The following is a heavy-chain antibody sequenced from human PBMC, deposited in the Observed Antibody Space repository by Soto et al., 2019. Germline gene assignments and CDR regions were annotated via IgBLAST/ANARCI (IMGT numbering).Heavy chain of an antibody. CDR2: INSDGSST. CDR1: GFTFSSHW. D-gene: IGHD3-3*01. J-gene: IGHJ4*02. Sequence: GGSLRLSCAVSGFTFSSHWMHWVRQAPGKGLVWVSRINSDGSSTNYADSVKGRFTISRDNAKNTLYLQMNSLRADDTAVYYCARDSSPYYDFRSGFYPYFDYWGQGALVTVSS. CDR3: ARDSSPYYDFRSGFYPYFDY. V-gene: IGHV3-74*01.